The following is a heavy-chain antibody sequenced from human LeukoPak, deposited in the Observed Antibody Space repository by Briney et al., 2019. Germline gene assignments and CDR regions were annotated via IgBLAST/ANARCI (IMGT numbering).Heavy chain of an antibody. CDR3: ATGDDYGDYVACQN. D-gene: IGHD4-17*01. CDR1: GFTFSSYT. V-gene: IGHV3-21*01. Sequence: GGSLRLSCVGSGFTFSSYTMNWVRQAPGKGLEWVSSISSSGKYIYYADSVRGRFTISRDDAHNSLFHHMNSLRAEDTALYYCATGDDYGDYVACQNWGQGTLVAVSS. CDR2: ISSSGKYI. J-gene: IGHJ4*02.